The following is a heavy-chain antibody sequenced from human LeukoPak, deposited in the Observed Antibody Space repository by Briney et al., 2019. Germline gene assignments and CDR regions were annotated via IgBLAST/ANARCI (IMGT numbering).Heavy chain of an antibody. CDR2: IYHSGST. CDR1: GGSFSGYY. D-gene: IGHD3-16*01. J-gene: IGHJ3*02. V-gene: IGHV4-34*01. Sequence: SETLSLTCAVYGGSFSGYYWGWIRQPPGKGLEWIGSIYHSGSTYYNPSLKSRVTISVDTSKNQFSLKLSSVTAADTAVYYCARASRGRAGGGDAFDIWGQGTMVTVSS. CDR3: ARASRGRAGGGDAFDI.